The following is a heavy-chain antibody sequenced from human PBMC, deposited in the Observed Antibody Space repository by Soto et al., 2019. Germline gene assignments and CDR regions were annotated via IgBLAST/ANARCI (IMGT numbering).Heavy chain of an antibody. Sequence: QVQLVQSGAAVKKPGASVNVSCKASGYSFTSYGISWVRQAPGQGLEWMGWISTYNGNTNYAQKLQGRVTMTTDTSTSTAYMELRSLRSDDTAVYYCARDHGSKSYSQFDPWGQGTLVTVSS. CDR3: ARDHGSKSYSQFDP. CDR1: GYSFTSYG. D-gene: IGHD3-10*01. CDR2: ISTYNGNT. V-gene: IGHV1-18*01. J-gene: IGHJ5*02.